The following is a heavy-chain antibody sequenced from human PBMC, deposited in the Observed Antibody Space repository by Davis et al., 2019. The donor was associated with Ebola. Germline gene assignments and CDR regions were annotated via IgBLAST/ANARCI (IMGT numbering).Heavy chain of an antibody. CDR2: IYYSGST. Sequence: GSLRLSCTVSGGSISSYYWSWIRQPPGKGLEWIGYIYYSGSTNYNPSLKSRVTISVDTSKNQFSLKLSSVTAADTAVYYCARQGYYGMDVWGQGTTVTVSS. V-gene: IGHV4-59*01. CDR3: ARQGYYGMDV. J-gene: IGHJ6*02. CDR1: GGSISSYY.